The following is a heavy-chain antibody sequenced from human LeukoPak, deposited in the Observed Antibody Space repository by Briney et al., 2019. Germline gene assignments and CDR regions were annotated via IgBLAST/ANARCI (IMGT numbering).Heavy chain of an antibody. CDR1: GFIFADYA. Sequence: PGGSLRLSCKGSGFIFADYAMTWVRQAPGKGLEWVGFIRSESYAETTDYGTAVKGRFTISRDDSRRIVYLQMNSLETEDTAVYFCVRGYDWNYLPDWGQGILVTVSS. V-gene: IGHV3-49*04. CDR3: VRGYDWNYLPD. J-gene: IGHJ4*02. CDR2: IRSESYAETT. D-gene: IGHD1-20*01.